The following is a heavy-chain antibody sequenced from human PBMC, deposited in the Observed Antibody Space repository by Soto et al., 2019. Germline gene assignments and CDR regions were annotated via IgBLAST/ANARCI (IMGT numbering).Heavy chain of an antibody. Sequence: QVQLQQWGAGLLKPSETLSLTCAVYGGSFSGYYWSWVRQPPGKGLEWIGEIERGGSTNYNTSLKSRVAISVDTSKNQFSLKVNSVTAADPAVYYCARGYGSGSYWAYWGQGTLVTVSS. D-gene: IGHD3-10*01. CDR1: GGSFSGYY. CDR2: IERGGST. J-gene: IGHJ4*02. V-gene: IGHV4-34*02. CDR3: ARGYGSGSYWAY.